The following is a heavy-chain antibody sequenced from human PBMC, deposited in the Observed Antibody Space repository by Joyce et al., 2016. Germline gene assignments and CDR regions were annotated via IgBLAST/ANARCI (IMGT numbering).Heavy chain of an antibody. J-gene: IGHJ3*01. V-gene: IGHV3-53*01. CDR2: IYSSGAT. CDR3: ARDVWGPDPLDL. D-gene: IGHD7-27*01. CDR1: GFIVTDYY. Sequence: EVQLVESGGGLIQPGGSLRLSCAVSGFIVTDYYMSWVRQAPGKGLEWVSIIYSSGATYYSESVKGRFTISRDNSKNTVFLQMNSLGAEDTAVYYCARDVWGPDPLDLWGPGTTIIVSS.